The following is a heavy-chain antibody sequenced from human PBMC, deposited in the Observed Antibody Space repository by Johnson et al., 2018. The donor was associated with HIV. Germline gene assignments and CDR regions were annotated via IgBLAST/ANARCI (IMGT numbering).Heavy chain of an antibody. V-gene: IGHV3-20*04. CDR3: AKERYMGSTTLADAFDM. D-gene: IGHD1-26*01. Sequence: VQLVESGGGVVRPGGSLRLSCAASGFTFDDYGMGWVRQAPGKGLEWVSGINWNGGSTGYADSVKGRFTISRDNAKNTLFLQMNSLRAEDTAVYYCAKERYMGSTTLADAFDMWGQGTMVTVSS. CDR1: GFTFDDYG. CDR2: INWNGGST. J-gene: IGHJ3*02.